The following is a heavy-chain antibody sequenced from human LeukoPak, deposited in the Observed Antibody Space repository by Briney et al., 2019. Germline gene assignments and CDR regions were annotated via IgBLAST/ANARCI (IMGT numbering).Heavy chain of an antibody. CDR3: ARHNHWQGTDNSSGYFDY. V-gene: IGHV4-31*03. J-gene: IGHJ4*02. Sequence: SQTLSLTCTVSGGSISSGGYYWSWIRQHPGKGLEWIGYIYYSGSTNYNPSLKSRVTISVDTSKNQFSLKLSSVTAADTAVYYCARHNHWQGTDNSSGYFDYWGQGTLVTVSS. D-gene: IGHD3-22*01. CDR1: GGSISSGGYY. CDR2: IYYSGST.